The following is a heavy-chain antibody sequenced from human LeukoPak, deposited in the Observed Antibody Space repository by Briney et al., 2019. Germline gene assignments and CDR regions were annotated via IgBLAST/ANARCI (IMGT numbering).Heavy chain of an antibody. CDR2: ISSSGSTI. V-gene: IGHV3-11*01. D-gene: IGHD5-24*01. Sequence: GGSLRLSCAAPGFTFSDYYMSWIRQAPGKGLEWVSYISSSGSTIYYADSVKGRFTISRDNAKNSLYLQMNSLRAEDTAVYYCARCRDGYNTYYFDYWGQGTLVTVSS. CDR3: ARCRDGYNTYYFDY. J-gene: IGHJ4*02. CDR1: GFTFSDYY.